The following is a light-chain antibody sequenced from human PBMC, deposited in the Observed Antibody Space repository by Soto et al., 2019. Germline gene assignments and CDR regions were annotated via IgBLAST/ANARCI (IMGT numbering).Light chain of an antibody. J-gene: IGKJ1*01. Sequence: PGERVTLSCRASQSVSSSYLTWYQQKPGQAPRLLIYGASTRATSIPARFSGSGSGTDFTLTISRLEPEDFAVYYCQQYGSSLTWTFGQGSMVDIK. CDR1: QSVSSSY. CDR2: GAS. CDR3: QQYGSSLTWT. V-gene: IGKV3-20*01.